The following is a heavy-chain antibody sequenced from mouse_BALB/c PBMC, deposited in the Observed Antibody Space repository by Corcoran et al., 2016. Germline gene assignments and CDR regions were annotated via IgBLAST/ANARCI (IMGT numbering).Heavy chain of an antibody. CDR2: ITHSGET. J-gene: IGHJ4*01. CDR3: AGDTNGYFAMYY. V-gene: IGHV12-3*02. Sequence: QMQLQESGPGLVKPSQSLFLACSITGFPITSGYYWIWIRQSPGKPLEWMGYITHSGETFYNPSLQSPISITRETSKNQFFLQLNSVTTEDTAMYYCAGDTNGYFAMYYWGQGTSVTVSS. CDR1: GFPITSGYY.